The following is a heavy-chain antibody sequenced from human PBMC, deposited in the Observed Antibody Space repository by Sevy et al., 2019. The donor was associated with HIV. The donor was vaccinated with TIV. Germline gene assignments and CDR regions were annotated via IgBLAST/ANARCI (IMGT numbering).Heavy chain of an antibody. D-gene: IGHD3-16*01. V-gene: IGHV3-11*06. CDR2: ISSRSTYI. CDR1: GFSFSDYY. CDR3: ARDGGGDYFDY. Sequence: GGSLRLSCAVSGFSFSDYYMSWIRQAPGKGLEWVSDISSRSTYIKYADSVKGRFTISRDNAKNSLSLQMNSLRADDTAVYYCARDGGGDYFDYWGQGTLVTVSS. J-gene: IGHJ4*02.